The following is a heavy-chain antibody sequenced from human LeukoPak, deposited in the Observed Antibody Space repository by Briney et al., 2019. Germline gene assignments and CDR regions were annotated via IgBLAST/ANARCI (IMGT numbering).Heavy chain of an antibody. J-gene: IGHJ4*02. CDR2: ISSSSSYI. Sequence: GGSLRLSCAASGFTFSSYSMNWVRQAPGKGLEWVSSISSSSSYIYYADSVKGRFAISRDNAKNSLYLQMNSLRAEDTAVYYRAREVEMAHVDYWGQGTLVTVSS. V-gene: IGHV3-21*01. CDR1: GFTFSSYS. D-gene: IGHD5-24*01. CDR3: AREVEMAHVDY.